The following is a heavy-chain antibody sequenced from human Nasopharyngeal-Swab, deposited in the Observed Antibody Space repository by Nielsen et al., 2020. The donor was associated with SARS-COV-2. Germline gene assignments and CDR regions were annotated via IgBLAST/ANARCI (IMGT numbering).Heavy chain of an antibody. J-gene: IGHJ5*02. CDR2: TWYRSKWHY. Sequence: SQTLSLTCAISGDSVSSNTAAWSWIRQSPSRGLAWLGRTWYRSKWHYDYAESVKSRITINPDTTKNQFYLQLNSVTPEDTAVYYCARGSQGTRWSWGQGTLVTVSS. V-gene: IGHV6-1*01. CDR1: GDSVSSNTAA. D-gene: IGHD2-15*01. CDR3: ARGSQGTRWS.